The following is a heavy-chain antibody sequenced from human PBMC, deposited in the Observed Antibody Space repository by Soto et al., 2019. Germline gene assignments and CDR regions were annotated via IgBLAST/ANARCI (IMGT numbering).Heavy chain of an antibody. CDR3: ARVSSGWYYYFDY. CDR1: GYTFTSYD. D-gene: IGHD6-19*01. J-gene: IGHJ4*02. V-gene: IGHV1-8*01. CDR2: MNPNSGNT. Sequence: GASVKVSCKASGYTFTSYDINWVRQATGQGLEWMGWMNPNSGNTGYAQKFQGRVTMTRNTSISTAYMELSSLRSGDTAVYYCARVSSGWYYYFDYWGQGTLVTVSS.